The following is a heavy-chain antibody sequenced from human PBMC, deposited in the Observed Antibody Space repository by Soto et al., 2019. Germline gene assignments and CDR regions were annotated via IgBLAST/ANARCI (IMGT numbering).Heavy chain of an antibody. V-gene: IGHV4-34*01. J-gene: IGHJ4*02. D-gene: IGHD3-22*01. CDR1: GGSFSGYY. CDR3: ARGSVDTVDSSGLYEY. CDR2: INHSGGT. Sequence: PSATLSLTCAGYGGSFSGYYWSLIRQPPGKGLEWIGEINHSGGTSYNPSLKSRVTISVDTSKSQFSLKLTSVTAADRAVYYGARGSVDTVDSSGLYEYWGEGNPVTVS.